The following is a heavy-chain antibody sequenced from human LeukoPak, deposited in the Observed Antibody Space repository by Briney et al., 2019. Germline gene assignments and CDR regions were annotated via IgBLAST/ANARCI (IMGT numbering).Heavy chain of an antibody. J-gene: IGHJ4*02. D-gene: IGHD2-2*01. V-gene: IGHV3-30-3*01. Sequence: PGRSLRLSCAASGFTFSSYAMHWVRQAPGKGLEWVAVISYDGGNKYYADSVKGRFTISRDNSKNTLYLQMNSLGAEDTAVYYCAREYTSRFDYWGQGTLVTVSS. CDR1: GFTFSSYA. CDR3: AREYTSRFDY. CDR2: ISYDGGNK.